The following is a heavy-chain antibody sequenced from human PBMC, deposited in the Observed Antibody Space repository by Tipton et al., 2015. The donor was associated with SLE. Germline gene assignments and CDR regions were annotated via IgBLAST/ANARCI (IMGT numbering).Heavy chain of an antibody. CDR1: GGSISSYY. V-gene: IGHV4-59*01. Sequence: TLSLTCTVSGGSISSYYWTWIRQPPGKGLECIGYIYYSGSTNYNPSLKSRVTISVDTSKNQFSLKLSSVTAADTAVYYCARDRTTVVRDWFDPWGQGTLVTVSS. CDR3: ARDRTTVVRDWFDP. D-gene: IGHD4-23*01. CDR2: IYYSGST. J-gene: IGHJ5*02.